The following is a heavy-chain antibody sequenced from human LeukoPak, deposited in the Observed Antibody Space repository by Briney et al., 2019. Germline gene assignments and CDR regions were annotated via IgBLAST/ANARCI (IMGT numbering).Heavy chain of an antibody. J-gene: IGHJ6*02. CDR3: ARSPPPYCGGDCYSSYYYGMDV. CDR2: IIPILGIA. CDR1: GGTFSSYA. Sequence: SVKVSCKASGGTFSSYAISWVRQAPGQGLEWMGRIIPILGIANYAQKFQGRVTITADKSTSTAYMELSSLRSEDTAVYYCARSPPPYCGGDCYSSYYYGMDVWGQGTTVTVSS. V-gene: IGHV1-69*04. D-gene: IGHD2-21*02.